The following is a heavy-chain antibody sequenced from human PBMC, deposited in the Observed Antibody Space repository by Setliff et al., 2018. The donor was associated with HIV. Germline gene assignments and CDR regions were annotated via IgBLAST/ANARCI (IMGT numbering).Heavy chain of an antibody. D-gene: IGHD6-13*01. J-gene: IGHJ4*02. CDR2: IKQDGSEK. CDR3: ASTRFGGPTSAPAGRIDFDL. Sequence: GSLRLSCAASGFTLNRYWMSWVRQAPGKGLEWVANIKQDGSEKYYVESVKGRFSLSRDNTRRSLYLQMNGLRAEDTAVYYCASTRFGGPTSAPAGRIDFDLWGQGTLVTVSS. V-gene: IGHV3-7*05. CDR1: GFTLNRYW.